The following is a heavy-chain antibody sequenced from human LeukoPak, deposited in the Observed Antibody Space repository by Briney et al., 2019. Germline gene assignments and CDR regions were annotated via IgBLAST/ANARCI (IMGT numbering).Heavy chain of an antibody. J-gene: IGHJ4*02. CDR2: ISYDGSNK. Sequence: GGSLRLSCAASGFIFSSYAMHWVRRAPGEGLEWVALISYDGSNKYYADSVKGRFTISRDNSKNTLYLQMNSLRAEDTAVYYCARWNLRYLGLYYFDYWGQGTLVTVSS. CDR3: ARWNLRYLGLYYFDY. D-gene: IGHD1-1*01. V-gene: IGHV3-30*04. CDR1: GFIFSSYA.